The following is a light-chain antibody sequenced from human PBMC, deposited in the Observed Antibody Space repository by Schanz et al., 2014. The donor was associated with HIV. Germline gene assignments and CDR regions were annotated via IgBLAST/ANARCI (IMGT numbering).Light chain of an antibody. CDR2: GAS. CDR1: QAIRAD. Sequence: DIQMTQSPSPLSASIGDTITITCRASQAIRADLGWYQQKPGRAPKRLIYGASNLQSGVPSRFIGSGSGTEFTLTISSLQPEDFASYYCLQHNTYPLSFGQGTRLDIK. CDR3: LQHNTYPLS. J-gene: IGKJ5*01. V-gene: IGKV1-17*01.